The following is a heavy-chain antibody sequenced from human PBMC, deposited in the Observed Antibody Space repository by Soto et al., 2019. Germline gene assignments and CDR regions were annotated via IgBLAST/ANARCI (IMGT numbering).Heavy chain of an antibody. Sequence: SQTLSLTCAISGDSFSTSSVAWNWIRQSPSRGLEWLGRTYYRSKWYVDYAVSVNSRITIDPDTSKNQFSLKLTSVTAADTAVYYCARDKITGLFDYWGQGTLVTVSS. J-gene: IGHJ4*02. V-gene: IGHV6-1*01. CDR1: GDSFSTSSVA. D-gene: IGHD2-8*02. CDR3: ARDKITGLFDY. CDR2: TYYRSKWYV.